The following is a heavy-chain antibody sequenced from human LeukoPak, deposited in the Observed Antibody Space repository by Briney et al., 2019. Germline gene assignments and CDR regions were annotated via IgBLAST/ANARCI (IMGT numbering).Heavy chain of an antibody. V-gene: IGHV4-39*07. Sequence: SETLSLTCTVSGGSISSSSYYWGWIRQPPGKGLEWIGSIYYSGSTYYNPSLKSRVTISVDTSKNQFSLKLSSVTAADTAVYYCARDKVGTIDFYYSYYMDVWGKGTTVTVSS. CDR1: GGSISSSSYY. D-gene: IGHD1-26*01. J-gene: IGHJ6*03. CDR3: ARDKVGTIDFYYSYYMDV. CDR2: IYYSGST.